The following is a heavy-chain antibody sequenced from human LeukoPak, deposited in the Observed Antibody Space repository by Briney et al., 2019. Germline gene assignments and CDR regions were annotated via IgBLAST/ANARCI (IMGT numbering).Heavy chain of an antibody. CDR3: ARHHEPRSIRAFDI. CDR1: GGSISSGSYY. J-gene: IGHJ3*02. CDR2: IYYSGST. V-gene: IGHV4-39*01. Sequence: SETLSLTCTVSGGSISSGSYYWGWIRQPPGKGLEWIGSIYYSGSTYYNPSLKSRVTISVDPSKNQFSLKLSSVTAADTAVYYCARHHEPRSIRAFDIWGQGTMVTVSS.